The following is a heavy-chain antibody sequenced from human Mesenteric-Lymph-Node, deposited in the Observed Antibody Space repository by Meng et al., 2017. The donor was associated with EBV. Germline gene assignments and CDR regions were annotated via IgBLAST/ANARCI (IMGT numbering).Heavy chain of an antibody. J-gene: IGHJ4*02. CDR1: GFAFSTFT. CDR3: VRPGHGNPFDY. D-gene: IGHD4-23*01. Sequence: LVESVGGVVQPGRSLRLSCATSGFAFSTFTMHWVRQTPGKGLEWVAVISFDGSNHYAESVRGRFTISRDNYKNTLYLQMSSLRPDDTGVYYCVRPGHGNPFDYWGQGTLVTVSS. V-gene: IGHV3-30-3*01. CDR2: ISFDGSN.